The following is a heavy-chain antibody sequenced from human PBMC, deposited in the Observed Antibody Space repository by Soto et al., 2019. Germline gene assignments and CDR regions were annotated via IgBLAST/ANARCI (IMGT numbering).Heavy chain of an antibody. V-gene: IGHV3-74*01. J-gene: IGHJ4*02. CDR2: INSDGSST. CDR1: GFTFSSYW. Sequence: GGSLRLSCAASGFTFSSYWMHWVRQAPGKGLVWVSRINSDGSSTSYADSVKGRFTISRDNAKNTLYLQMNSLRAEDTAVYYCARVKAVAGTFDYWGQGTLVTVSS. CDR3: ARVKAVAGTFDY. D-gene: IGHD6-19*01.